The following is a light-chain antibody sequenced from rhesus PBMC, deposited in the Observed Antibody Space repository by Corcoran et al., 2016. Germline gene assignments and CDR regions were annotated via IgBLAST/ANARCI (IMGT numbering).Light chain of an antibody. V-gene: IGKV1-25*01. CDR1: QGISSY. CDR3: QQHNSDPRT. Sequence: DIQMTQSPSSLSASVGDTVTITCRASQGISSYLAWYQQKPGKAPKLLIYKASTLQSGVPSRFRGSGSGTDFTLPISSLQPEDFATYYCQQHNSDPRTFGQGTKVEIK. CDR2: KAS. J-gene: IGKJ1*01.